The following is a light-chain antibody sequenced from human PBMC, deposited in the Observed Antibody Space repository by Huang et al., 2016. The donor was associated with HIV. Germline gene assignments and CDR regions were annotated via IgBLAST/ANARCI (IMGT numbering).Light chain of an antibody. CDR1: QSVLYSSNNKNY. CDR3: NQYYNTRYT. J-gene: IGKJ2*01. V-gene: IGKV4-1*01. Sequence: DIVMTQSPDSLAVSLGERATINCKSSQSVLYSSNNKNYLSWYQQKPGQSPKLLISWASTRESGVPDRFSGSGSGTDFTRTISSLQAEDVAVYYCNQYYNTRYTFGQGTKLEIK. CDR2: WAS.